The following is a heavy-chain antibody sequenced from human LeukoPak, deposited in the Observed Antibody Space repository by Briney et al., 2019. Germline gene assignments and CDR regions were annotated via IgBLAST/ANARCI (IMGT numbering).Heavy chain of an antibody. D-gene: IGHD5-18*01. CDR2: MSPTSGNT. CDR3: VRGRLIAPTTMAY. CDR1: GYTFNTYD. Sequence: ASVTVSCKASGYTFNTYDIQWVRQAAGQGPEWMGWMSPTSGNTGYSQRFQGRVTLTRNTSISTAYMELTSLTSEDTAVYYCVRGRLIAPTTMAYWGQGTLITVSS. V-gene: IGHV1-8*01. J-gene: IGHJ4*02.